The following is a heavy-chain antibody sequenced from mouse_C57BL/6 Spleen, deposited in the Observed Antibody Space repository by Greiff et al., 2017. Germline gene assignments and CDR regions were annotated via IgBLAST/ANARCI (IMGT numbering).Heavy chain of an antibody. CDR3: AGHEEGGAQAIYAMDY. Sequence: QVQLQQSGAELVKPGASVKLSCKASGYTFTEYTIHWVKQRSGQGLEWIGWFYPGSGSIKYNEKFKDKATVTADKSSSTVYMELSRMTSEDSAVYYCAGHEEGGAQAIYAMDYWGQGTSVTVSS. D-gene: IGHD3-2*02. CDR2: FYPGSGSI. J-gene: IGHJ4*01. CDR1: GYTFTEYT. V-gene: IGHV1-62-2*01.